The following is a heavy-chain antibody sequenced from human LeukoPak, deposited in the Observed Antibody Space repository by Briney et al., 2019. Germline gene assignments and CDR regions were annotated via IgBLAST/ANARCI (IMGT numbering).Heavy chain of an antibody. CDR2: IYYSGST. J-gene: IGHJ4*02. CDR1: GGSIGSYY. V-gene: IGHV4-59*01. Sequence: SETLSLTCTVSGGSIGSYYWSWIRQPPGKGLEWIGYIYYSGSTNYNPSLKSRVTISVDTSKNQFSLKLSSVTAADTAVYYCARDSTFGLLDYWGQGTLVTVSS. CDR3: ARDSTFGLLDY. D-gene: IGHD3-3*02.